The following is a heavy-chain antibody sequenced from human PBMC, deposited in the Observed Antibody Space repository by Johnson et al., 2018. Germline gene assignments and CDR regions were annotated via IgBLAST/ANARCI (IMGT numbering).Heavy chain of an antibody. CDR2: IKQDGNEI. D-gene: IGHD1-26*01. V-gene: IGHV3-7*03. CDR1: GFTFSSYW. J-gene: IGHJ1*01. CDR3: AKAPVGLLGEGAAYFQH. Sequence: VKLVQSGGGLVHPGGSLRLSCAASGFTFSSYWMSWVRQAPGKGLEWVANIKQDGNEIYYAYSAKGRFIISRDKAKNSLYLQMNRLRPEDTACYYGAKAPVGLLGEGAAYFQHWGQGTLVTVSS.